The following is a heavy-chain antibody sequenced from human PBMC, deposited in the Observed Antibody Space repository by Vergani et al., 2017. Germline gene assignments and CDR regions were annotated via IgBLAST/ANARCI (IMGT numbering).Heavy chain of an antibody. V-gene: IGHV1-18*01. CDR2: ISAYNGNT. CDR3: ASGYYDSSGYFLFDY. D-gene: IGHD3-22*01. J-gene: IGHJ4*02. Sequence: QVQLVQSGAEVKKPGSSVKVSCKASGGTFSSYTISWVRQAPGQGLEWMGWISAYNGNTNYAQKLQGRVTMTTDTSTSTAYMELRSLRSDDTAVYYCASGYYDSSGYFLFDYWGQGTLVTVSS. CDR1: GGTFSSYT.